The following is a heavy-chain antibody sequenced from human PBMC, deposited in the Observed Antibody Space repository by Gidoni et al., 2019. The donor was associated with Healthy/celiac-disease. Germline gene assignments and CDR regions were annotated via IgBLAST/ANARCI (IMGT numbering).Heavy chain of an antibody. CDR2: IYYSGST. J-gene: IGHJ6*02. Sequence: QVQLQESGPGLVKPSETLSLTCTVAGGPISRYYWSWIRQPPGKGLEWIGYIYYSGSTNYNPSLKSRVTISVDTSKNQFSLKLSSVTAADTAVYYCARDYYGSGSYYNYYYYGMDVWGQGTTVTVSS. CDR1: GGPISRYY. D-gene: IGHD3-10*01. V-gene: IGHV4-59*01. CDR3: ARDYYGSGSYYNYYYYGMDV.